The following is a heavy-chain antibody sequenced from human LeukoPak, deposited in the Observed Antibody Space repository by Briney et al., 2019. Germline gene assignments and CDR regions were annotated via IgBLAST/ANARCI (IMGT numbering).Heavy chain of an antibody. V-gene: IGHV3-48*02. CDR3: ARADRDGNKRFLD. J-gene: IGHJ4*02. CDR2: VSSSGTTT. D-gene: IGHD5-24*01. Sequence: GGSLRLSCAASGFTFSCYSVIWARQAPGKGLEWVSYVSSSGTTTYYADSVKGRFTISRDNGKNLVSLQMNSLRDEDTAVYYCARADRDGNKRFLDWGQGTLVTVSS. CDR1: GFTFSCYS.